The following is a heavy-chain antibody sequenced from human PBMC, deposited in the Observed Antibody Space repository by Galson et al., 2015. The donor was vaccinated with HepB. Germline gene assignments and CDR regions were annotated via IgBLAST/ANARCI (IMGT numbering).Heavy chain of an antibody. Sequence: LRLSCAASGFTFSSEAMTWVRQAPGKGLEWVSTISGSGESSYYADSVKGRFTISRDTSKNTLHLQMNSLRAEDTAVYYCAKGATWGWFDYWGQRTLVTVSS. CDR1: GFTFSSEA. CDR2: ISGSGESS. CDR3: AKGATWGWFDY. D-gene: IGHD7-27*01. V-gene: IGHV3-23*01. J-gene: IGHJ4*01.